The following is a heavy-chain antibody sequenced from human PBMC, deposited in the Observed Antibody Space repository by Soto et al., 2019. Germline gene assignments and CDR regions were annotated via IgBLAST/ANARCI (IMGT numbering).Heavy chain of an antibody. Sequence: SQTLSLTCAISGDTVSSNRAAWNWIRQSPSRGLEWLGRTYYRTRWYNDYAVSVKGRITINPDPSRNQFYLQVNSVTSADTAVYYCAAATRGYLYFGLDVWGQGTTVTVSS. J-gene: IGHJ6*02. CDR3: AAATRGYLYFGLDV. CDR2: TYYRTRWYN. V-gene: IGHV6-1*01. CDR1: GDTVSSNRAA. D-gene: IGHD5-12*01.